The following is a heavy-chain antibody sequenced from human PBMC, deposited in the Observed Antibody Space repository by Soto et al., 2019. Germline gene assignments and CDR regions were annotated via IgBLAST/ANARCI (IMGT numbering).Heavy chain of an antibody. CDR2: ISAYNGNR. CDR1: GYTFNNYG. CDR3: SRGASHYYYYYGMDV. J-gene: IGHJ6*02. V-gene: IGHV1-18*01. Sequence: QDQLVQSGAEVKKPGASVKVSCKASGYTFNNYGISWVRQAPGQGLEWMGWISAYNGNRNYAQKFQGRVSMTTETTTSTASMELMSRRSDDTAAYYCSRGASHYYYYYGMDVWGQGTTVTVSS.